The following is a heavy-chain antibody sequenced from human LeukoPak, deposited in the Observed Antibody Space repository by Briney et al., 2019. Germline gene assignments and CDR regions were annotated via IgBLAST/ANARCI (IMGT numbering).Heavy chain of an antibody. CDR2: INPNSGGT. D-gene: IGHD3-10*01. V-gene: IGHV1-2*02. CDR1: GYTFTGYY. Sequence: GASVKVSCKASGYTFTGYYMHWVRQAPGQGLEWMGWINPNSGGTNCAQKFQGRVTMTRDTSISTAYMELSRLRSDDTAVYYRARGLAMVRGSWFDPWGQGTLVTVSS. CDR3: ARGLAMVRGSWFDP. J-gene: IGHJ5*02.